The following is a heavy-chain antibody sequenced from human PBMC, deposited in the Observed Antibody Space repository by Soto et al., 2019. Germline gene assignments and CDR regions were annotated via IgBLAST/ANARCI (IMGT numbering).Heavy chain of an antibody. Sequence: XAVKVACPASGYPFTSYGVIWVRQSPGQGLEWMGWISAYNGNTNYAQKLQGRVTMTTDTSTSTAYMELRSLRSDDTALYYCARDSSGYTGWFDPWAQGTLVTVSS. J-gene: IGHJ5*02. D-gene: IGHD3-22*01. CDR2: ISAYNGNT. CDR3: ARDSSGYTGWFDP. CDR1: GYPFTSYG. V-gene: IGHV1-18*01.